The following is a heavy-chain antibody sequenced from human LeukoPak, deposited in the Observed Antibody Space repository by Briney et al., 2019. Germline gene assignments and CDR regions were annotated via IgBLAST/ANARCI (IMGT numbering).Heavy chain of an antibody. Sequence: GGSLRLSCAASRFTFNFYSMNWVRQAPGKGLEWISYTSGSGDTIYYADSVKGRFTISRDNAKTSLYLQMNSLRAEDTAVYYCARGGYSSGWYIDYWGQGTLVTVSS. CDR1: RFTFNFYS. CDR3: ARGGYSSGWYIDY. V-gene: IGHV3-48*01. J-gene: IGHJ4*02. CDR2: TSGSGDTI. D-gene: IGHD6-19*01.